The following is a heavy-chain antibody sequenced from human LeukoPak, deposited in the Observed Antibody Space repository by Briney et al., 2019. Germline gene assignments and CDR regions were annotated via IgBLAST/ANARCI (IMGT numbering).Heavy chain of an antibody. J-gene: IGHJ5*02. D-gene: IGHD3-3*01. CDR2: ISSSSSTI. CDR1: GFTFSSYS. CDR3: ARGPYYDFWSGEWFDP. V-gene: IGHV3-48*01. Sequence: GSLRLSCAASGFTFSSYSMNWVRQAPGKGLEWVSYISSSSSTIYYADSVKGRFTISRDNAKSSLYLQMNSLRAEDTAVYYCARGPYYDFWSGEWFDPWGQGTLVTVSS.